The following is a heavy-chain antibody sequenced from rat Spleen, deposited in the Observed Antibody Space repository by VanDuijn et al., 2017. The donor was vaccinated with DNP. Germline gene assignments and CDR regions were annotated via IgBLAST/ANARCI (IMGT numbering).Heavy chain of an antibody. CDR2: MNSAANT. CDR1: GYSITHSYR. Sequence: EVQLQESGPGLVKPSQPLSLTCSVTGYSITHSYRWNWIRKFPGNKLEWMGYMNSAANTDYEPSLKSRISITRDTSKNRFFLHVNSVTTDDTATYCCARGWPYYFDYWGQGVMVTVSS. CDR3: ARGWPYYFDY. D-gene: IGHD1-12*02. J-gene: IGHJ2*01. V-gene: IGHV3-3*01.